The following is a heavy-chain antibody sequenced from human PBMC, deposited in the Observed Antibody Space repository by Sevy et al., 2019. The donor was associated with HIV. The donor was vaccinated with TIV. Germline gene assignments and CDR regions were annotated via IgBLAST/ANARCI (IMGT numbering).Heavy chain of an antibody. J-gene: IGHJ4*02. CDR3: ARSDGYRGYDSFDY. CDR1: GGSISSGDYY. D-gene: IGHD5-12*01. V-gene: IGHV4-30-4*01. Sequence: SETLSLTCTVSGGSISSGDYYWSWIRQPPGKGLEWIGYLYYSGSTYYNPSLKSRVTISVDTSKNQFALKLISVTAADAAVYYCARSDGYRGYDSFDYWGQGTLVTVSS. CDR2: LYYSGST.